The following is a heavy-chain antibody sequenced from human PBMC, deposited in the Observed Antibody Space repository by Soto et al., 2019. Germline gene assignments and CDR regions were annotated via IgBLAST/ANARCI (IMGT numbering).Heavy chain of an antibody. D-gene: IGHD3-3*01. Sequence: GGSMRVSCAAAGFKFSSYGRSWVRQAPGKGLEWVANIKQDGSEKYYVDSVKGRFTISRDNAKNSLYLQMNSLRAEDTAVYYCARVHESITIFGVVIYNYHYYMDVWGKGTTVTVSS. CDR2: IKQDGSEK. CDR1: GFKFSSYG. J-gene: IGHJ6*03. CDR3: ARVHESITIFGVVIYNYHYYMDV. V-gene: IGHV3-7*01.